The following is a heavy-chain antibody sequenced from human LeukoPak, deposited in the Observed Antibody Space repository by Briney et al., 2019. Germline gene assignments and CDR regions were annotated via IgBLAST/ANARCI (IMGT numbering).Heavy chain of an antibody. CDR1: GFPFSDYY. CDR3: ATGKVGPYYYYMDV. D-gene: IGHD1-26*01. J-gene: IGHJ6*03. V-gene: IGHV3-11*04. CDR2: ISSPGTTT. Sequence: PGGPLRLSCAASGFPFSDYYMSWIRQAPGKGLEWVSHISSPGTTTLYADSVKGRFTISRDNAKNSLHLQMNTVRADDTAVYYCATGKVGPYYYYMDVWGKGTTVTVSS.